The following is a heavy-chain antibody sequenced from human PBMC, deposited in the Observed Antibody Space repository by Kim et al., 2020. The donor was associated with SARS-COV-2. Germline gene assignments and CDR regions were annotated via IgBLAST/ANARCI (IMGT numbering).Heavy chain of an antibody. Sequence: ASVKVSCKVSGYTLTELSMHWVRQAPGKGLEWMGGFDPEDGETIYAQKFQGRVTMTEDTSTDTAYMELSSLRSEDTAVYYCATGPQQLAKDYYYYYYMDVWGKGTTVTVSS. V-gene: IGHV1-24*01. D-gene: IGHD6-13*01. CDR3: ATGPQQLAKDYYYYYYMDV. J-gene: IGHJ6*03. CDR1: GYTLTELS. CDR2: FDPEDGET.